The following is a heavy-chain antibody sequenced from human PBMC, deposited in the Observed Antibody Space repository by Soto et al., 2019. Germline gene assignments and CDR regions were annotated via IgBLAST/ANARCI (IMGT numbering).Heavy chain of an antibody. D-gene: IGHD2-8*01. Sequence: GASVKVSCKASGYTFTSYGISWVRQAPGQGLEWMGWISAYNGNTNYAQKLQGRVTMTTDTSTSTAYMELRSLRSDDTAVYYCARGVGVCTNGVCYRDGVHYFDYWGQGTLVTVSS. V-gene: IGHV1-18*01. CDR3: ARGVGVCTNGVCYRDGVHYFDY. J-gene: IGHJ4*02. CDR2: ISAYNGNT. CDR1: GYTFTSYG.